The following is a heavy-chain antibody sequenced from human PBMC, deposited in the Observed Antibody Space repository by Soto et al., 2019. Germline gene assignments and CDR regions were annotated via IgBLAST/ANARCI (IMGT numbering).Heavy chain of an antibody. CDR3: ARDRTVTTYYYYYGMDV. V-gene: IGHV3-48*02. CDR2: ISSSSSTI. CDR1: GFTFSSYS. Sequence: EVQLVESGGGLVQPGGSLRLSCAASGFTFSSYSMNWVRQAPGKGLEWVSYISSSSSTIYYADSVKGRFTISRDNAKNSLYLQMNSLRDEDTAVYYCARDRTVTTYYYYYGMDVWGQGTTVTVSS. J-gene: IGHJ6*02. D-gene: IGHD4-17*01.